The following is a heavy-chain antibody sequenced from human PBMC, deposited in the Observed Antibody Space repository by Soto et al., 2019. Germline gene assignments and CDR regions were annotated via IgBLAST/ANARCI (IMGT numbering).Heavy chain of an antibody. D-gene: IGHD6-19*01. Sequence: QVQLVQSGAAVKKPGASVKVSCKASGYTFTSYGMHWVRQAPGQRLEWMGWINAGNGNRKYSQKFQGRVTITRDTSASTAYMELSSQRSEDTTVYYCARDLGGWTDYWGQGTLVTVSS. V-gene: IGHV1-3*01. CDR3: ARDLGGWTDY. CDR1: GYTFTSYG. CDR2: INAGNGNR. J-gene: IGHJ4*02.